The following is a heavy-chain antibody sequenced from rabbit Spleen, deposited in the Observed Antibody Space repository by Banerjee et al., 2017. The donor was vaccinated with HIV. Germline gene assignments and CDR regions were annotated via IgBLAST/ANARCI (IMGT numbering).Heavy chain of an antibody. J-gene: IGHJ4*01. CDR1: GFSFSDRDV. CDR2: INASTGKP. Sequence: QEQLVESGGGLVQPEGSLTLTCKASGFSFSDRDVMCWVRQAPGKGLEWIACINASTGKPVYATWASGRFTISRTSSTTVTLRMTSLTAADRATYFCARDLVGVIGWNFKLWGPGTLVTVS. D-gene: IGHD1-1*01. V-gene: IGHV1S45*01. CDR3: ARDLVGVIGWNFKL.